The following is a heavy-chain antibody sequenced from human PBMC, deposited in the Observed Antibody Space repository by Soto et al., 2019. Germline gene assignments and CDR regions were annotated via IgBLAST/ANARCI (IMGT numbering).Heavy chain of an antibody. CDR1: GFTVSNNY. Sequence: EVQLVESGGGLIQPGGSLRLSCAVSGFTVSNNYMSWVRQAPGKGLEGVSVIYSGGYTAYGDSVKGRFTISRDNSKNTKYHQMNSVGAGVSALAYRGTHPGGGGYWGQGTLVTVSS. CDR3: GTHPGGGGY. J-gene: IGHJ4*02. D-gene: IGHD3-10*01. CDR2: IYSGGYT. V-gene: IGHV3-53*01.